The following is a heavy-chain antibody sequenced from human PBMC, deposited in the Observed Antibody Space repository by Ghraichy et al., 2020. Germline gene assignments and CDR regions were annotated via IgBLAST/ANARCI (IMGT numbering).Heavy chain of an antibody. CDR2: FDPEDGET. CDR3: ATDSIVVVTAIRDSDAFDI. V-gene: IGHV1-24*01. J-gene: IGHJ3*02. D-gene: IGHD2-21*02. CDR1: GYTLTELS. Sequence: ASVKVSCKVSGYTLTELSMHLVRQAPGKGLEWMGVFDPEDGETIYAQKFQGRVTMTEDTSTDTAYMELSSLRSDDTAVYYCATDSIVVVTAIRDSDAFDIGGQGTMVTVSS.